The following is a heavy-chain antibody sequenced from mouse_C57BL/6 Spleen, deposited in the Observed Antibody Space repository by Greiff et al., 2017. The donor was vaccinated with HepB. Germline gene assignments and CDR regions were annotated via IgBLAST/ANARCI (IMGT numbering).Heavy chain of an antibody. J-gene: IGHJ1*03. V-gene: IGHV1-55*01. CDR3: ARGSSWYFDV. D-gene: IGHD1-1*01. CDR2: IYPGSGST. Sequence: QVQLQQSGAELVKPGASVKMSCKASGYTFTSYWITWVKQRPGQGLEWIGDIYPGSGSTNYNEKFKSKATLTVDTSSSTAYMQLSSLTSEDSAVYYCARGSSWYFDVWGTGTTVTVSS. CDR1: GYTFTSYW.